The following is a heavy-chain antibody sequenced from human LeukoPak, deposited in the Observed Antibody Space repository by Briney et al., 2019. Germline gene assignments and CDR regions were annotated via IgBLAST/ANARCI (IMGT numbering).Heavy chain of an antibody. J-gene: IGHJ4*02. Sequence: GGSLRLSCAASGFTVSSNYMSWVRQAPGKGLEWVSVIYSGGSTYYADSVKGRFTISRDNSKNTLYLQMNSLRAEDTAVYYCARDNRWFGELSHWGQGTLVTVSS. CDR1: GFTVSSNY. CDR2: IYSGGST. CDR3: ARDNRWFGELSH. D-gene: IGHD3-10*01. V-gene: IGHV3-53*01.